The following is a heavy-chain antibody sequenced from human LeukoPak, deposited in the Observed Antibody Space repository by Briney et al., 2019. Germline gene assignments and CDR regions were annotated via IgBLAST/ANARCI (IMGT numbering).Heavy chain of an antibody. D-gene: IGHD1-26*01. CDR2: ISRIGGST. CDR1: GFTFSIYA. CDR3: AKGARYSRSVTYYFDY. Sequence: PGGSLRLSCAASGFTFSIYAMSWLRPAPGKGLEGVSGISRIGGSTYYPDYVKCLFSSSRDNAKNTVYLQMNSLRAEDTALYYWAKGARYSRSVTYYFDYWGQGTLVTVSS. V-gene: IGHV3-23*01. J-gene: IGHJ4*02.